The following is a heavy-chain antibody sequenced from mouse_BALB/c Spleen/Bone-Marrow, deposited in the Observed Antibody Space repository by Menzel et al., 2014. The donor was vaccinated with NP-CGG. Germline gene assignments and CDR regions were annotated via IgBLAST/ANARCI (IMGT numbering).Heavy chain of an antibody. V-gene: IGHV14-3*02. Sequence: EVKLVESGAELVKPGASVKLSCTASGFNIKDTYMHWVKQRPEQGLEWIGRIDPANGNTKYDPKFQGKATITADTSSNTAYLQLSSLTSEDTAVYYCARYYYDYYFDYWGQGTTLTVSS. D-gene: IGHD1-1*01. CDR2: IDPANGNT. J-gene: IGHJ2*01. CDR3: ARYYYDYYFDY. CDR1: GFNIKDTY.